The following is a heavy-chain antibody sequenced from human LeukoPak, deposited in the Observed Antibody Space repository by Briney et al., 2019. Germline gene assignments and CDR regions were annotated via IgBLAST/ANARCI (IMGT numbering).Heavy chain of an antibody. CDR3: ARDPSGSGWSLNN. CDR2: IWYDGSND. CDR1: GFNFGSDA. V-gene: IGHV3-33*01. Sequence: PGGSLRLSCTASGFNFGSDAMHWVRQAPGKGLEWVAFIWYDGSNDHYADSVKGRFTISRDNSKNTVCLQMNSLRAEDTAVYYCARDPSGSGWSLNNWGQGTLVTVSS. J-gene: IGHJ4*02. D-gene: IGHD6-19*01.